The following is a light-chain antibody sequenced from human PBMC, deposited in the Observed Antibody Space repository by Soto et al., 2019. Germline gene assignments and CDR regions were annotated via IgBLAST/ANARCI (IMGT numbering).Light chain of an antibody. CDR2: DAS. CDR1: QSVSSY. Sequence: EIVLTQSPATLSLSPGERATLSCRASQSVSSYLAWYQQKPGQAPRLLIYDASNRATGIPARFSGSGSGTDFTITISSLESEDVAFYYCQQRSNWPPITFGQGTRLEI. J-gene: IGKJ5*01. V-gene: IGKV3-11*01. CDR3: QQRSNWPPIT.